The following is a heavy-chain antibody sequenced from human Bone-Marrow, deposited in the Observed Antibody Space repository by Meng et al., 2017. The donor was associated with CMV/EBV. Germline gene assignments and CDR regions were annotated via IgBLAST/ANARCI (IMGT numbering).Heavy chain of an antibody. CDR3: ARSLGGCSSTSCLDYYYGMDV. D-gene: IGHD2-2*01. CDR2: IIPIFGTA. Sequence: SVKVSCKASGGTFSSYAISWVRQAPGQGLEWMGGIIPIFGTANYAQKFQGRVTITTDESTSTAYMELSSLRSEDTAAYYCARSLGGCSSTSCLDYYYGMDVWGQGTTVTVSS. CDR1: GGTFSSYA. V-gene: IGHV1-69*05. J-gene: IGHJ6*02.